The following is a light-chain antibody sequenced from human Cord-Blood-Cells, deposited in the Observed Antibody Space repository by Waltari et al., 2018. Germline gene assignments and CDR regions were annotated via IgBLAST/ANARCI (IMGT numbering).Light chain of an antibody. V-gene: IGKV1-5*03. CDR3: QQYNSYPYT. CDR2: KAS. J-gene: IGKJ2*01. CDR1: QSISSW. Sequence: FQMTQSPSTLSPPLVDRFIITCRASQSISSWLAWYQQKPGKAPKLLIYKASSLESGVPSRFSGSGSGTEFTLTISSLQPDDFATYYCQQYNSYPYTFGQGTKLEIK.